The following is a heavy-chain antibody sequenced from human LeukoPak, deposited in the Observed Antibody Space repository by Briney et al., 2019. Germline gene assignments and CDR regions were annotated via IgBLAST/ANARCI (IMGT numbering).Heavy chain of an antibody. D-gene: IGHD3-22*01. J-gene: IGHJ6*03. CDR1: DGSTVSFTYN. Sequence: PSETLYLTCTLADGSTVSFTYNAGAIRQPPGKGLEWIGSVYYTGITYYNPSVESRVTISVDTSKNHFSLELNSVTAADTGVYFWRRQVRSPVVMFMDGWGKGTTVIVS. V-gene: IGHV4-39*02. CDR2: VYYTGIT. CDR3: RRQVRSPVVMFMDG.